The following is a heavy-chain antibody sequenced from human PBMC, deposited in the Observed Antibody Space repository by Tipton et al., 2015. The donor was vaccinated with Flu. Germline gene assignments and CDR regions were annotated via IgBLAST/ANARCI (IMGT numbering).Heavy chain of an antibody. CDR1: GGFVSSYY. Sequence: TLSLTCTVSGGFVSSYYWGWIRQPPEKGLEWIGNIYRTGTTYYKSSLKSRVSISIDRSKNQFSLRLTSVTAADTGVYYCARRDFSNYVSDPKNWFDPWGQGTLVTVSS. CDR2: IYRTGTT. CDR3: ARRDFSNYVSDPKNWFDP. D-gene: IGHD4-11*01. J-gene: IGHJ5*02. V-gene: IGHV4-38-2*02.